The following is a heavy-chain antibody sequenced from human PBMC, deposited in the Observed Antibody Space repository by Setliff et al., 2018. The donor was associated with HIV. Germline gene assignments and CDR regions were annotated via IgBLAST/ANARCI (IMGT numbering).Heavy chain of an antibody. D-gene: IGHD3-10*01. CDR3: ARLISPRYDNLYYFDY. Sequence: PGESLKISCKASGYKFYTYWIGWVRQMPGKGLEWMGIIYPTDSDTRYSPSFQGHVTFSVDTSISTAYLQWNSLNASDTAMYFCARLISPRYDNLYYFDYWGQGTLVTVSS. CDR2: IYPTDSDT. CDR1: GYKFYTYW. V-gene: IGHV5-51*01. J-gene: IGHJ4*02.